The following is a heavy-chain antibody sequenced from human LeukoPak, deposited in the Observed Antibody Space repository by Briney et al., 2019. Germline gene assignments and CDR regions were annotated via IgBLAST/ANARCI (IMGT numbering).Heavy chain of an antibody. CDR3: ARDYYFDS. CDR2: IYHSGST. CDR1: GYSISRGYY. Sequence: QVQLHESGPGLVKPSETLSLTCTVSGYSISRGYYWGWIRQPPGKGLEWIGTIYHSGSTSYNPSLKSRVTISVDTSKNQFSLNLTSVTAADTALYYCARDYYFDSWGQGTLVTVSS. V-gene: IGHV4-38-2*02. J-gene: IGHJ4*02.